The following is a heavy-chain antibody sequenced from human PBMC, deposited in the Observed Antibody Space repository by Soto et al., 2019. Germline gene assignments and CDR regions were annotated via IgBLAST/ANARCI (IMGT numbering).Heavy chain of an antibody. CDR3: ARDFRYYDSSGYGAFDI. J-gene: IGHJ3*02. D-gene: IGHD3-22*01. Sequence: PSETLSLTCTVSVGSFSSGSYYWSWILQPPGKALEWIGYIYYSGSTNYNPSLKSRVTISVDTSKNQFSLKLSSVTAADTAVYYCARDFRYYDSSGYGAFDIWGQGTMVTVSS. V-gene: IGHV4-61*01. CDR2: IYYSGST. CDR1: VGSFSSGSYY.